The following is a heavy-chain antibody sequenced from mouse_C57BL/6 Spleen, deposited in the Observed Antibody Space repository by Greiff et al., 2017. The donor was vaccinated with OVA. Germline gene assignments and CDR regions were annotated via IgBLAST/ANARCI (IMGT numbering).Heavy chain of an antibody. CDR2: IYPGDGDT. Sequence: VQLQQSGPELVKPGASVKISCKASGYAFSSSWMNWVKQRPGKGLEWIGRIYPGDGDTNYNGKFKGKATLTADKSSSTAYMQLSSLTSEDSAVYVCAGKTAQGTGFAYWGKGTLVTVSA. J-gene: IGHJ3*01. V-gene: IGHV1-82*01. CDR3: AGKTAQGTGFAY. CDR1: GYAFSSSW. D-gene: IGHD3-2*02.